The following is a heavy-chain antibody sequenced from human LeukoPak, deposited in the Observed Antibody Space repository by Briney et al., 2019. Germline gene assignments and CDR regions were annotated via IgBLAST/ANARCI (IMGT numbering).Heavy chain of an antibody. CDR2: ISDNAMAI. V-gene: IGHV3-48*01. CDR3: ARGPSAYPKCIDY. Sequence: PGGSLRLSCEASGFTFRGYSVHWVRQAPGKGLEWVSYISDNAMAIHHADSVKGRFTISRDNAKNSVYLQMNSLRAEDTAVYYCARGPSAYPKCIDYWGQGTLVTVSS. D-gene: IGHD5-12*01. J-gene: IGHJ4*02. CDR1: GFTFRGYS.